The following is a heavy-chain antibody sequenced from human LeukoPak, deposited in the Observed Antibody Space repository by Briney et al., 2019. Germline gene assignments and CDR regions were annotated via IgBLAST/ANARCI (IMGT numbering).Heavy chain of an antibody. CDR2: INPNSGDT. Sequence: ASVKVSCKASGHTFTDYYMHWVRQAPGRGLEWMGWINPNSGDTNYAQKFQGRVTMTGDTSITTVYMELSRLRSDDTAVYYCARAREYHLPPTDYWGQGTLVTVSS. J-gene: IGHJ4*02. V-gene: IGHV1-2*02. CDR3: ARAREYHLPPTDY. D-gene: IGHD2-2*01. CDR1: GHTFTDYY.